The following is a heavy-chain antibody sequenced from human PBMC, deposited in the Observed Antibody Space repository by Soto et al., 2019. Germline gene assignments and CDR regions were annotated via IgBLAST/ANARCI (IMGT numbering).Heavy chain of an antibody. CDR1: GYTFTSYG. J-gene: IGHJ6*02. CDR3: ARDARRNYYYGMDA. CDR2: ISAYNGNT. V-gene: IGHV1-18*01. Sequence: ASVKVSCKASGYTFTSYGISWVRQAPGQGLEWMGWISAYNGNTNYAQKLQGRVTMTTDTSTSTAYMELRSLRSDDTAVYYCARDARRNYYYGMDAWGQGTTVTVSS.